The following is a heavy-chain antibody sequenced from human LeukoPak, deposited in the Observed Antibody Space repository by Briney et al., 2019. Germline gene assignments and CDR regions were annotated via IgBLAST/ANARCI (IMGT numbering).Heavy chain of an antibody. CDR3: ARDSGDSGYAYYYYYGLDV. CDR2: ISSSGSTI. V-gene: IGHV3-11*01. J-gene: IGHJ6*02. CDR1: GFIFSDYY. D-gene: IGHD5-12*01. Sequence: PGGSLRLSCAASGFIFSDYYMSWIRQAPGKGLEWVSYISSSGSTIHYADSVEGRFTISRDNAKNSLYLQMNSLRAEDTAVYYCARDSGDSGYAYYYYYGLDVWGQGTTVTVSS.